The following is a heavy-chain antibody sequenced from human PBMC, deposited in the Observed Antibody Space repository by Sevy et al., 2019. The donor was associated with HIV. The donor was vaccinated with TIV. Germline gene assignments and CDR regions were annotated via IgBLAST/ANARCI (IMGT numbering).Heavy chain of an antibody. CDR3: VRESYYDSSGYVNDAFDI. CDR1: GGSISSYY. V-gene: IGHV4-59*01. Sequence: SETLSLTCTVSGGSISSYYWSWIRQPPGKGLEWIGYIYYSGSTNYNPSLKSRVTISVDTSKNQFSLKLSSVAAADTAVYYCVRESYYDSSGYVNDAFDIWGQGPMVTGSS. CDR2: IYYSGST. D-gene: IGHD3-22*01. J-gene: IGHJ3*02.